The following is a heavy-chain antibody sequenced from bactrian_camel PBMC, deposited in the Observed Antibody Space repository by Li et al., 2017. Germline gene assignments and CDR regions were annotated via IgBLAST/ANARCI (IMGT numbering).Heavy chain of an antibody. CDR3: AKTKSYCYEEISCNTGS. Sequence: VQLVESGGGSVQHGGSLRLSCVGSGYQFSEFAMMWVRQTPGKALEWVAGITTLGATTVYADSVKGRFTISRNNAKNTMWLQLNSLTSEDTAMYYCAKTKSYCYEEISCNTGSWGQGTQVTVS. V-gene: IGHV3S42*01. D-gene: IGHD3*01. CDR1: GYQFSEFA. J-gene: IGHJ6*01. CDR2: ITTLGATT.